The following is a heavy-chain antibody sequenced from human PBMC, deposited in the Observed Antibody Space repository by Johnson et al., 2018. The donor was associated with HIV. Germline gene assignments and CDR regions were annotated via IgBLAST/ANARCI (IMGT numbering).Heavy chain of an antibody. V-gene: IGHV3-30*18. D-gene: IGHD4-23*01. CDR1: GFTFSSYG. CDR2: ISHDGSDK. J-gene: IGHJ3*01. CDR3: AKLRWAPRAFDL. Sequence: QVQLVESGGRVVQPGRSLILSCAASGFTFSSYGMHWVRQAPGKGLEWVAVISHDGSDKNYADSVKGRFTISRDNSKNTLFLQMNSLRAEDTAVYYCAKLRWAPRAFDLWGQGAMVTVSS.